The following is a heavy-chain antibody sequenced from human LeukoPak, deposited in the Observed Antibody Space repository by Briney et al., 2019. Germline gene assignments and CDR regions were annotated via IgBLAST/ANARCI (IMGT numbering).Heavy chain of an antibody. V-gene: IGHV4-4*07. Sequence: SGTLSLTCRVSGVSINNDFLSWIRQPAGKGLEWIGRIYSSGDTKYNPTFYSPSRRSRVTMSVDTSKNQVSLKMSSVTAAGTAVYYCAKMGRGNMIVLTWGEGTLVTVSS. CDR1: GVSINNDF. D-gene: IGHD3-22*01. J-gene: IGHJ4*02. CDR2: IYSSGDT. CDR3: AKMGRGNMIVLT.